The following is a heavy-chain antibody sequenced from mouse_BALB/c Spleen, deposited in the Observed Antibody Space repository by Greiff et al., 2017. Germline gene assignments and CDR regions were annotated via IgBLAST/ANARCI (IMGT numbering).Heavy chain of an antibody. V-gene: IGHV1-9*01. CDR3: ARRDGSSYVHWYFDV. Sequence: VQLQQSGAELMKPGASVKISCKATGYTFSSYWIEWVKQRPGHGLEWIGEILPGSGSTNYNEKFKGKATFTADTSSNTAYMQLSSLTSEDSAVYYCARRDGSSYVHWYFDVWGAGTTVTVSS. CDR2: ILPGSGST. D-gene: IGHD1-1*01. J-gene: IGHJ1*01. CDR1: GYTFSSYW.